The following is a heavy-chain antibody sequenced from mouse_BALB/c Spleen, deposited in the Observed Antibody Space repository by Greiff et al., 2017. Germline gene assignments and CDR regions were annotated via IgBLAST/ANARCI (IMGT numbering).Heavy chain of an antibody. CDR2: ISYSGST. CDR1: GYSITSDYA. Sequence: EVKLMESGPGLVKPSQSLSLTCTVTGYSITSDYAWNWIRQFPGNKLEWMGYISYSGSTSYNPSLKSRISITRDTSKNQFFLQLNSVTTEDTATYYCARGWLLHDYWGQGTTLTVSS. V-gene: IGHV3-2*02. D-gene: IGHD2-3*01. CDR3: ARGWLLHDY. J-gene: IGHJ2*01.